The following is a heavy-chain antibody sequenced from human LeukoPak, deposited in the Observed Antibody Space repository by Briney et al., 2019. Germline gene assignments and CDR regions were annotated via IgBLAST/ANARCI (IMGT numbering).Heavy chain of an antibody. CDR1: GYTFTGYY. J-gene: IGHJ6*03. D-gene: IGHD3-22*01. CDR2: INPNSGGT. V-gene: IGHV1-2*02. CDR3: ARDPYDSSGYYGRYYYMDV. Sequence: ASVKVSCKASGYTFTGYYMHWVRQAPGQGLEWMGWINPNSGGTNYAQKFQGRVTMTRDTSISTAYMELSRLRSDDTAVYYCARDPYDSSGYYGRYYYMDVWGKGTTVTVSS.